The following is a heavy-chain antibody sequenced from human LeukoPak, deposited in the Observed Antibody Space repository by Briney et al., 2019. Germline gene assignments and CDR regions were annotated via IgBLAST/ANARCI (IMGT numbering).Heavy chain of an antibody. CDR1: GFTFSNHA. CDR2: ISGGGDTT. D-gene: IGHD3-22*01. CDR3: AKGLHYYDSSGPPYYFDY. V-gene: IGHV3-23*01. Sequence: PGGSLRLSCGVSGFTFSNHAMSWVRQSSGKGLEWVSAISGGGDTTYYADSGKGWFTISRDNSKNTLYLQMNSLRGEDTAVYYCAKGLHYYDSSGPPYYFDYWGQGTLVTVSS. J-gene: IGHJ4*02.